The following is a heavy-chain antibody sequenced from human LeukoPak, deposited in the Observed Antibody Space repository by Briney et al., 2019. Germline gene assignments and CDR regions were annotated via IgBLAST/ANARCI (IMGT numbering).Heavy chain of an antibody. V-gene: IGHV3-23*01. CDR3: AKDLYYYGSGSYQDY. Sequence: QSGGSLRLSCAASGFTFTSYAVSWVRQAPGKGLEWVSSISGNGGSTYYADSVKGRFTISRDNSKNTLYLQLNSLRAEDTAVYYCAKDLYYYGSGSYQDYWGQGTLVTVSS. CDR1: GFTFTSYA. D-gene: IGHD3-10*01. J-gene: IGHJ4*02. CDR2: ISGNGGST.